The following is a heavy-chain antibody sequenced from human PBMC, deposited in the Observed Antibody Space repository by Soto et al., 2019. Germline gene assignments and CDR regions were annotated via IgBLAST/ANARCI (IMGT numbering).Heavy chain of an antibody. Sequence: PSQTLSLPCAVSGDSVSSNNIAWNWLRQSPWRGLEWLGRTYYRSQWYNEHAVSVRSRITINLDTSKNQFSLQLTSVTPEDTAVYYCARGRWSTFVYWAQGAQATVSA. J-gene: IGHJ4*02. CDR3: ARGRWSTFVY. V-gene: IGHV6-1*01. D-gene: IGHD2-15*01. CDR1: GDSVSSNNIA. CDR2: TYYRSQWYN.